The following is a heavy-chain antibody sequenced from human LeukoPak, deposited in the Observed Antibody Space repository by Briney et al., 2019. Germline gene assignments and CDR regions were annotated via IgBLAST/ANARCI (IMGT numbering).Heavy chain of an antibody. CDR3: ARRDDSSGYYRQRRNEFDP. Sequence: SETLSLTCAVYGGSFSGYYWSWIRQPPGKGLEWIGEINHSGSTNYNPSLKSRVTISVDTSKNQFSLKLSSVTAADTAVYYCARRDDSSGYYRQRRNEFDPWGQGTLVTVSS. J-gene: IGHJ5*02. CDR1: GGSFSGYY. V-gene: IGHV4-34*01. D-gene: IGHD3-22*01. CDR2: INHSGST.